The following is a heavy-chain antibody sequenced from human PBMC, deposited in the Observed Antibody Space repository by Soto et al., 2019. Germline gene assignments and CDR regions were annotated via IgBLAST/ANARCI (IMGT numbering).Heavy chain of an antibody. J-gene: IGHJ4*02. D-gene: IGHD3-10*01. Sequence: QVQLQQWGAGLLRPSETLSLTCVVYGGSFSDYYWSWIRQPPGEGLEWIGEINHSGSTNYNPSLKSRVTIAVDTSNNQFSLKLSAVTAADTAVYYCAGEDPGYGSAYWGQGTLVTVSS. CDR1: GGSFSDYY. V-gene: IGHV4-34*01. CDR3: AGEDPGYGSAY. CDR2: INHSGST.